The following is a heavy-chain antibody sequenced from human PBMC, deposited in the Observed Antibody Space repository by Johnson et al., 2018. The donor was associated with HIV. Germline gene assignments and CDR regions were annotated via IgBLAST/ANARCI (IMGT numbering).Heavy chain of an antibody. CDR2: INSDGRST. CDR3: ARRSSPTGAFDI. D-gene: IGHD6-13*01. Sequence: VQLVESGGGLVQPGGSLRLSCAASGFTFSSYWMHWVRQAPGKGLVWVSRINSDGRSTSYADSVKGRFTISRDNAKNTLYLQMNSRRAEDTAVYYCARRSSPTGAFDIWGQGTMVTVSS. CDR1: GFTFSSYW. V-gene: IGHV3-74*01. J-gene: IGHJ3*02.